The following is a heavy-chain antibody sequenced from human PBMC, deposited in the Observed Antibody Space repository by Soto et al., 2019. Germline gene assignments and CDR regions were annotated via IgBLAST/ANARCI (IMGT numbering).Heavy chain of an antibody. CDR3: ALSWYSYYFDL. CDR2: IWYDGGDK. J-gene: IGHJ4*02. D-gene: IGHD1-1*01. V-gene: IGHV3-33*08. CDR1: VFTFSSYG. Sequence: PGGSLRLSCAASVFTFSSYGMHWVRQAPGKGLEWVAVIWYDGGDKYYADSVKGRFTISRDNSKNTLYLQMNSLRAEDTAVYYCALSWYSYYFDLWGQGTLVTVSS.